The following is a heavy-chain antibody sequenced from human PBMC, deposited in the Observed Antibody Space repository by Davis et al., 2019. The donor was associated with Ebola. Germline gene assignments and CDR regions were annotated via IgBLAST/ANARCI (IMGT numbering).Heavy chain of an antibody. D-gene: IGHD4-17*01. CDR3: TSLVLNRETMTTRDY. CDR1: GFTFSGSA. CDR2: IRSKANSYAT. J-gene: IGHJ4*02. Sequence: PGGSLRLSCAASGFTFSGSAMHWVRQASGKGLEWVGRIRSKANSYATAYAASVKGRFTISRDDSKNTAYLQMNSLKTEDTAVYYCTSLVLNRETMTTRDYWGQGTLVTVSS. V-gene: IGHV3-73*01.